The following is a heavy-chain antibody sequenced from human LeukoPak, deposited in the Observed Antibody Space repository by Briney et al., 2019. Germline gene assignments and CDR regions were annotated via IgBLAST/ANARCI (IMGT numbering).Heavy chain of an antibody. J-gene: IGHJ4*02. D-gene: IGHD3-16*02. CDR1: GGSFSGYY. V-gene: IGHV4-34*01. CDR3: ARGVLYDYIWGSYRQGLDY. Sequence: PSETLSLTCAVYGGSFSGYYWSWIRQPPGKGLEWIGEINHSGSTNYNPSLKGRVTISVDTSKNQFSLKLSSVTAADTAVYYCARGVLYDYIWGSYRQGLDYWGQGTLVTVSS. CDR2: INHSGST.